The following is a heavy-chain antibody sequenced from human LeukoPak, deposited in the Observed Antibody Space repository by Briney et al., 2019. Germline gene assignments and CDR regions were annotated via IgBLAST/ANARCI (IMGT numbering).Heavy chain of an antibody. CDR2: ISGSGDNT. V-gene: IGHV3-23*01. CDR1: GFSFGSYA. Sequence: PGGSLRLSCAASGFSFGSYALSWVRQAPGKGLEWVPVISGSGDNTHYTDPVKGRFTISRDNSKNTLYLQMNSLRAEDTAVYYCTSLSDAIESFGTRNYWGQGTLVTVSS. CDR3: TSLSDAIESFGTRNY. J-gene: IGHJ4*02. D-gene: IGHD2-8*01.